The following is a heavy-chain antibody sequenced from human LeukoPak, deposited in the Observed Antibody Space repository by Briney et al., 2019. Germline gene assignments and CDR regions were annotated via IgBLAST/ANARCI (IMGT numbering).Heavy chain of an antibody. Sequence: ASVKVCCKVSGYTLTELSMHWGRQAPGKGLEWMGGFDPEDGETIYAQKFQGRVTMTEDTSTDTAYMELSSLRSEDTAVYYCATAPYCTNGVCYLGPDYWGQGTLVTVSS. J-gene: IGHJ4*02. CDR2: FDPEDGET. CDR1: GYTLTELS. V-gene: IGHV1-24*01. CDR3: ATAPYCTNGVCYLGPDY. D-gene: IGHD2-8*01.